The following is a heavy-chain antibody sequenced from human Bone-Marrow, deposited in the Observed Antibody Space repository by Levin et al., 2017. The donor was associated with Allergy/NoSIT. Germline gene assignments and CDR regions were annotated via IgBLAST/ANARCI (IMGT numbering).Heavy chain of an antibody. J-gene: IGHJ4*02. CDR1: GGTFSSYA. Sequence: KISCKASGGTFSSYAISWVRQAPGQGLEWMGGIIPIFGTANYAQKFRGRVTITADKSTSTAYMELSSLRSEDTAVYYCARSDFDWLLTSDYWGQGTLVTVSS. D-gene: IGHD3-9*01. CDR2: IIPIFGTA. V-gene: IGHV1-69*06. CDR3: ARSDFDWLLTSDY.